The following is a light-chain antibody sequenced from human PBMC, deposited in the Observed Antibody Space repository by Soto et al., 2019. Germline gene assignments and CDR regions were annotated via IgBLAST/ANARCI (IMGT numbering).Light chain of an antibody. CDR2: GAS. CDR3: QQDYNFPPLS. CDR1: QSVSSSY. J-gene: IGKJ4*02. V-gene: IGKV3D-7*01. Sequence: EIVMTQSPATLSLSPGERATLSCRASQSVSSSYLSWYQQKPGQAPRLLIYGASTRATSIPARFSGSEAGTDFPLTISSLQPEDFAAYYCQQDYNFPPLSFGGGTKVEIK.